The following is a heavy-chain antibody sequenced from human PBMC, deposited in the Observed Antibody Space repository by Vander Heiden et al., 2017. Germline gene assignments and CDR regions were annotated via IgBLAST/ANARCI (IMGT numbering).Heavy chain of an antibody. V-gene: IGHV3-9*01. Sequence: EVQLVESGGCLVQPGRSLRPPGAAAGFTFDDYAMHWVRQAPGKGLEWVSGISWNSGTVAYADSVKGRFTISRDNAKNSLYLQMNSLSAEDTALYYCAKHNPPDVWGQGTTVTVSS. CDR2: ISWNSGTV. CDR1: GFTFDDYA. J-gene: IGHJ6*02. CDR3: AKHNPPDV.